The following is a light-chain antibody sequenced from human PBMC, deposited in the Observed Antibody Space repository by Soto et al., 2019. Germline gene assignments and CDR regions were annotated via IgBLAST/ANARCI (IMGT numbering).Light chain of an antibody. V-gene: IGKV3-20*01. J-gene: IGKJ1*01. CDR1: QSVSGNY. CDR3: QHYGRSPWT. CDR2: AVS. Sequence: EVVLTQSPGTLSLSPGERATFSCWASQSVSGNYLAWHQQKPGQAPRLLIYAVSRRATGIPDRFSGSGSGTDFTLTISRLEPEDFAVYYCQHYGRSPWTFGQGTKVEIK.